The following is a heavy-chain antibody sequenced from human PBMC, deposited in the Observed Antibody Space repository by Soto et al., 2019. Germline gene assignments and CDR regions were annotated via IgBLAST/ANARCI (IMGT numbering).Heavy chain of an antibody. V-gene: IGHV4-30-2*01. Sequence: SETLSLTCTVSGGSISSGGYSWSWIRQPPGKGLEWIGYIYHSGSTYYNPSLKSRVTISVVRSKNQFSLKLSSVTAADTAVYYCARGYCSSTSCYIWDNWFDPWGQGTLVTVSS. CDR3: ARGYCSSTSCYIWDNWFDP. D-gene: IGHD2-2*02. CDR2: IYHSGST. J-gene: IGHJ5*02. CDR1: GGSISSGGYS.